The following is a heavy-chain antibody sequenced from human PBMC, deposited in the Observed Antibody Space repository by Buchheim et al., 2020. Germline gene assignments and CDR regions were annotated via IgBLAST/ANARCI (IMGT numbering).Heavy chain of an antibody. J-gene: IGHJ5*02. CDR2: IYYSGST. CDR3: ARAVYDFWSGYLGWFDP. V-gene: IGHV4-31*03. CDR1: GGSISSGGYY. Sequence: QVQLQESGPGLVKPSQTLSLTCTVSGGSISSGGYYWNWIRQHPGKGLEWIGYIYYSGSTYYNPSLKSRVTISVDTSKNHFSLKLSSVTAADTAVYYCARAVYDFWSGYLGWFDPWGQGTL. D-gene: IGHD3-3*01.